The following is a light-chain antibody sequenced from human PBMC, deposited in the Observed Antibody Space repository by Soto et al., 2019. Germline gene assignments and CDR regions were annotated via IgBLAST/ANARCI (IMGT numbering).Light chain of an antibody. Sequence: IVLTQPPGSLSLSPWERATLSCRASQSVASSHLAWYRQKPGQTPRLLIYDASSRATGTPDRISGSGSGTDFTLTISRLEPEDFAVYYCQQYGSAPFTFGTGTKVDIK. V-gene: IGKV3-20*01. J-gene: IGKJ3*01. CDR2: DAS. CDR1: QSVASSH. CDR3: QQYGSAPFT.